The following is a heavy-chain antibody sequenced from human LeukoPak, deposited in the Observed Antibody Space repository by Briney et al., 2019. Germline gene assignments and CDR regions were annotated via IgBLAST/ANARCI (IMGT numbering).Heavy chain of an antibody. J-gene: IGHJ5*02. D-gene: IGHD2-2*01. CDR2: IDPHSGGT. CDR3: ARDESDIVVVPAANNWFDP. V-gene: IGHV1-2*02. CDR1: VYTFTGYY. Sequence: GTSVKVCFKPSVYTFTGYYMHWVREAAGQGLEWVGGIDPHSGGTNYAQKFQGRVTMTRDTSISTAYMELSRLRSDDTAVYYCARDESDIVVVPAANNWFDPWGQGTLVTVSS.